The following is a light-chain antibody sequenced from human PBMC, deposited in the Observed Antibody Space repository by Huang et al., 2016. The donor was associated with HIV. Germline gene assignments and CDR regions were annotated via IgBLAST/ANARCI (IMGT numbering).Light chain of an antibody. V-gene: IGKV3-11*01. CDR2: DAS. CDR3: QQRKYWPPIT. CDR1: QSVNSY. J-gene: IGKJ5*01. Sequence: ETVLTQYPATLSLSPGERATLSCRASQSVNSYLACYQQKPGQTPRLLIYDASNRATGIPARFSVSGSGTDFTLTISILEPEDFAVYYCQQRKYWPPITFGQGTRLEIK.